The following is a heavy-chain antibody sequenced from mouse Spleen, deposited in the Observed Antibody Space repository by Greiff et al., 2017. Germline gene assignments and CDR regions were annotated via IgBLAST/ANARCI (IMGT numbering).Heavy chain of an antibody. CDR2: IYPGSGNT. D-gene: IGHD4-1*01. J-gene: IGHJ2*01. CDR1: GYTFTDYY. CDR3: AREETGPFDY. V-gene: IGHV1-76*01. Sequence: QVQLKESGAELVRPGASVKLSCKASGYTFTDYYISWVKQRPGQGLEWIARIYPGSGNTYYNEKFKGKATLTAEKSSSTAYMQLSSLTSEDSAVYFCAREETGPFDYWGQGTTLTVSS.